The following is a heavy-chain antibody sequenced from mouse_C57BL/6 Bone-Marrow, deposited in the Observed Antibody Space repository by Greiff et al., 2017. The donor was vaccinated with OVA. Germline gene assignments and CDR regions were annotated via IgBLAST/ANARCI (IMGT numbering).Heavy chain of an antibody. J-gene: IGHJ2*01. CDR3: ARDWDFDY. V-gene: IGHV1-55*01. D-gene: IGHD4-1*01. CDR2: IYPGSGST. CDR1: GYTFTSYW. Sequence: VQLQQSGAELVRPGTSVKMSCKASGYTFTSYWITWVKQRPGQGLEWIGDIYPGSGSTNYNEKFKSKATLTVDTSSSTAYMQLSSLTSEDSAVYYCARDWDFDYWGKGTTLTVSS.